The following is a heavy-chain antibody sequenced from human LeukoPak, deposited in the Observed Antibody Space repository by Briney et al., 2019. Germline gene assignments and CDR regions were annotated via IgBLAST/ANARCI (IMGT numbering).Heavy chain of an antibody. CDR3: ARMSRISHAFDI. V-gene: IGHV3-33*01. J-gene: IGHJ3*02. CDR2: IWYGGSNT. CDR1: GFTFSSYG. Sequence: SCKASGFTFSSYGMHWVRQAPGKGLEWVAVIWYGGSNTYYADSVKGRFTISRDNSKNTLYLQMNSLRAEDTAVYYCARMSRISHAFDIWGQGTMVTVSS.